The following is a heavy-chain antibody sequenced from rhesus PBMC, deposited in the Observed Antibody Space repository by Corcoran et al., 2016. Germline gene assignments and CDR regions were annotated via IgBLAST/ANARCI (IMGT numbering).Heavy chain of an antibody. CDR2: IYGGSGST. J-gene: IGHJ4*01. CDR3: ARRLATVTLSYFDY. V-gene: IGHV4S7*01. Sequence: QVQLQESGPGLVKPSETLSLTCAVSGGPISSSNWWSWIRQSPGKGLGWIGYIYGGSGSTSYNPSLKSRVTISTDTSKNQFSLKLSSVTAADTAVYYCARRLATVTLSYFDYWGQGVLVTVSS. CDR1: GGPISSSNW. D-gene: IGHD5-36*02.